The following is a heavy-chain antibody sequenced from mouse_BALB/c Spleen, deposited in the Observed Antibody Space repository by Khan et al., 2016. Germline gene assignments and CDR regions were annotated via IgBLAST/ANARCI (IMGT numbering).Heavy chain of an antibody. J-gene: IGHJ3*01. CDR2: IDPFSGGT. Sequence: IRLQQSGPDLMKPGASLKISCKTSGYSFTSYYIHWVVQSHGKSLEWIGYIDPFSGGTTYNQKFKGKATLTVDKSSSTAYIHLSNLTSEDSAVYYCTRHGYVAWFTYWGQGTLVTVSA. D-gene: IGHD2-2*01. CDR3: TRHGYVAWFTY. CDR1: GYSFTSYY. V-gene: IGHV1S135*01.